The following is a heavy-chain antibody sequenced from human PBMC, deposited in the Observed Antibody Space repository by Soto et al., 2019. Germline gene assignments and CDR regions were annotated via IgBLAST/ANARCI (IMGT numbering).Heavy chain of an antibody. CDR3: ARDERLFAPHFDY. J-gene: IGHJ4*02. CDR2: ISSSSSYI. CDR1: GFTFRSYS. D-gene: IGHD2-21*01. Sequence: KSGGSLRLSCAASGFTFRSYSMNWVRQAPGKGLEWISSISSSSSYIYYADSVKGRFTISRDNAKNSLYLQMNSLRAEDTAVYYCARDERLFAPHFDYWGQGTLVTVS. V-gene: IGHV3-21*04.